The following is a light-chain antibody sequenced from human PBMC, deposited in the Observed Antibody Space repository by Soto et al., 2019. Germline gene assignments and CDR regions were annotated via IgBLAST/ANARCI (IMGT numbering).Light chain of an antibody. CDR2: EVT. V-gene: IGLV2-14*01. Sequence: SVLIQPASVSGSPGQSITISCTGTSSDIGGYNSVSWYQQHPGRAPRLIIYEVTNRPSGVSNRFSASKSGNTASLTISGLQAEDEADYYCTSYTPIVTLGSVFGTG. J-gene: IGLJ1*01. CDR3: TSYTPIVTLGSV. CDR1: SSDIGGYNS.